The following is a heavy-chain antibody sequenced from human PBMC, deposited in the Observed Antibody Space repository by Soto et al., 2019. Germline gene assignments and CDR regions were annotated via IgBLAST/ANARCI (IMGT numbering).Heavy chain of an antibody. V-gene: IGHV4-39*02. Sequence: SETLSLTCSVSGGSISSSNYYWGWIRQPPGKGLEWIGSIYYSGNTYYNPSLKSRVTISVDTSKNHFSLKLNSVTAADTAVYYWASHKNGLNVYFDYWGQGTLVTVSS. CDR3: ASHKNGLNVYFDY. CDR1: GGSISSSNYY. D-gene: IGHD1-1*01. CDR2: IYYSGNT. J-gene: IGHJ4*02.